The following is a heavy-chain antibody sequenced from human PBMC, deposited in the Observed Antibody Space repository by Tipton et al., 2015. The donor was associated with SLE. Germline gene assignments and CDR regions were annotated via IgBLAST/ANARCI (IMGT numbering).Heavy chain of an antibody. CDR1: GFTFSSYG. J-gene: IGHJ6*02. V-gene: IGHV3-30*02. D-gene: IGHD6-6*01. CDR2: IRNDGSNK. Sequence: SLRLSCAASGFTFSSYGMHWVRQAPGKGLEWVAFIRNDGSNKYYADSVKGRFTISRDNSKNPLYLQMNSLRAEDTAVYYCAKGMYSSSSGGMDVWGRGTTVTVSS. CDR3: AKGMYSSSSGGMDV.